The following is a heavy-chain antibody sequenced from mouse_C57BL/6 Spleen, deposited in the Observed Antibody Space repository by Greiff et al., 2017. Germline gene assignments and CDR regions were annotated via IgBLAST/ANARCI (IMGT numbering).Heavy chain of an antibody. CDR2: ISYDGSN. V-gene: IGHV3-6*01. Sequence: DVKLQESGPGLVKPSQSLSLTCSVTGYSITSGYYWNWIRQFPGNKLEWMGYISYDGSNNYNPSLKNRISITRDTSKIQFFLKLNAVTTEDTATYYCARGDDYYGSSSYFDYWGQGTTLTVSS. CDR3: ARGDDYYGSSSYFDY. D-gene: IGHD1-1*01. J-gene: IGHJ2*01. CDR1: GYSITSGYY.